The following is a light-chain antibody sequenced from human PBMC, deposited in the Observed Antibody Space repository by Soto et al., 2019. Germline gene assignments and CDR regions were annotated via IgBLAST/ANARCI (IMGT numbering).Light chain of an antibody. J-gene: IGLJ1*01. V-gene: IGLV2-14*01. CDR3: SSYTSSSTFV. CDR2: EVS. Sequence: QSVLTQPASVSGSPGQSITISWTGTSSDVGGYNYVSWYQQHPGKAPKLMIYEVSNRPSGVSNRFSGSKSGDTASLTISGLQAEDEADYYCSSYTSSSTFVFGTGTKVTGL. CDR1: SSDVGGYNY.